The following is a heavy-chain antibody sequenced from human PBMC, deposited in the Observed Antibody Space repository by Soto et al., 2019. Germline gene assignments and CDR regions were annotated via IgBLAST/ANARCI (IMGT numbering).Heavy chain of an antibody. Sequence: ASVKVSCKASGFTFTSSAMQWVRQARGQRLEWIGWIVVGSGNTNYAQKFQERVTITRDMSTSTAYMELSSLRSEDTAVYYCAAGYCSSTSCYQVAFDIWGQGTMVTVSS. CDR1: GFTFTSSA. V-gene: IGHV1-58*02. CDR3: AAGYCSSTSCYQVAFDI. J-gene: IGHJ3*02. CDR2: IVVGSGNT. D-gene: IGHD2-2*01.